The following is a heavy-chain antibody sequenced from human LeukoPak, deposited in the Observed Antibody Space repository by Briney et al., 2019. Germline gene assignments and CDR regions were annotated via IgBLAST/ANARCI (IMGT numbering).Heavy chain of an antibody. D-gene: IGHD5-12*01. CDR3: ARDFRGYSGYGGNY. CDR2: ISSSSSYI. V-gene: IGHV3-21*01. CDR1: GFTFSSYS. J-gene: IGHJ4*02. Sequence: GESLRLSCAASGFTFSSYSMNWVRQAPGKGLEWVSSISSSSSYIYYADSVKGRFTISRDNAKNSLYLQMNSLRAEDTAVYYCARDFRGYSGYGGNYWGQGTLVTVSS.